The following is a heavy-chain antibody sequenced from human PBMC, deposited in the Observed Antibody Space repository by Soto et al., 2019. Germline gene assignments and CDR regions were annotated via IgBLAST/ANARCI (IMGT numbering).Heavy chain of an antibody. CDR2: INTGNGNT. CDR3: ARDRYYYYDTSGYYSY. Sequence: QVQLVQSGAEVKKPGASMKVSCRTSGYSFTSHFIPWVRQAPGHGLAWMGVINTGNGNTRYSENLEGRVTITRATSASTVYMELSSLRSEDTAVYYFARDRYYYYDTSGYYSYWGQVTLVTVSS. CDR1: GYSFTSHF. D-gene: IGHD3-22*01. V-gene: IGHV1-3*04. J-gene: IGHJ4*02.